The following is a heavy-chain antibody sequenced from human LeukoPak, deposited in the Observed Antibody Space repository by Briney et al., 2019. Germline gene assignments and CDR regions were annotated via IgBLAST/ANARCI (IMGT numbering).Heavy chain of an antibody. D-gene: IGHD3-22*01. CDR1: GGSISSSDYY. J-gene: IGHJ4*02. Sequence: PSETLSLTCTVSGGSISSSDYYWGWIRQAPGKGLEWIGSINYVGTTYFNSSLKSRVTVSVDTSKNQFTLTLSSVTAADTAVYYCARIHKSTDSHGYYHFDYWGQGVLVTVSS. V-gene: IGHV4-39*01. CDR3: ARIHKSTDSHGYYHFDY. CDR2: INYVGTT.